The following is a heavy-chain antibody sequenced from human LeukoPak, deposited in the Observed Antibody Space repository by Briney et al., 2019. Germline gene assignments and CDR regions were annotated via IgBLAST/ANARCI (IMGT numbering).Heavy chain of an antibody. D-gene: IGHD4-17*01. CDR3: AKGTTRYYYMDV. J-gene: IGHJ6*03. CDR2: ISWDGGST. CDR1: GFTFDDYA. Sequence: GGSLRLSCAASGFTFDDYAMHWVRQAPGKGLEWVSLISWDGGSTYYADSVKGRFTISRDNSKNSLYLQMNSLRAEDTALYYCAKGTTRYYYMDVWGKGTTVTVSS. V-gene: IGHV3-43D*03.